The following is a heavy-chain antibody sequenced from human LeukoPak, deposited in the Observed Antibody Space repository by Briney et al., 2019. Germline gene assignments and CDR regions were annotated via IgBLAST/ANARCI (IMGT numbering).Heavy chain of an antibody. V-gene: IGHV1-8*01. CDR1: GYTFTSYD. CDR2: MNPNSGNT. J-gene: IGHJ4*02. CDR3: ARENYGDYGFDY. Sequence: ASEKVSCKASGYTFTSYDINWVRQATGQWLEWMGWMNPNSGNTGYAQKFQGRVTMTRNTSISTAYMELSSLRSEDTAVYYCARENYGDYGFDYWGQGTLVTVSS. D-gene: IGHD4-17*01.